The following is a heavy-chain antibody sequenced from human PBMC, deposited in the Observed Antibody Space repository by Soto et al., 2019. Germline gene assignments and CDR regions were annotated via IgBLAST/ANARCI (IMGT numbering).Heavy chain of an antibody. CDR2: INHSGST. CDR3: ARKGGYSYGYYYYYYYGMDV. Sequence: AVTLSLTCAVYHGSFRGYYWSSVRAPPGKWLEWIGEINHSGSTNYNPSLKSRVTISVDTSKNQFSLKLSSVTAADTAVYYCARKGGYSYGYYYYYYYGMDVWGQGTTGT. V-gene: IGHV4-34*01. J-gene: IGHJ6*02. CDR1: HGSFRGYY. D-gene: IGHD5-18*01.